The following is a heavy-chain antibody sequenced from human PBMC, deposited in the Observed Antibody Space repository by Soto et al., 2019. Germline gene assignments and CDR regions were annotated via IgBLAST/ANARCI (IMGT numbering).Heavy chain of an antibody. V-gene: IGHV1-69*04. J-gene: IGHJ5*02. CDR3: AREPPPGHCSSTSCTNWFDP. D-gene: IGHD2-2*01. CDR2: IIPILGIA. Sequence: SVKVSCKASGGTFSSYTISWVRQAPGQGLEWMGRIIPILGIANYAQKFQGRVTITADKSTSTAYMELSSLRSEDTAVYYCAREPPPGHCSSTSCTNWFDPWGQGTLVTVSS. CDR1: GGTFSSYT.